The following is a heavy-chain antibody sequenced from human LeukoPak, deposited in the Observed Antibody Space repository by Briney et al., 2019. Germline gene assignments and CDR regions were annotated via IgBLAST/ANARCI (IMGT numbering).Heavy chain of an antibody. D-gene: IGHD2-15*01. CDR3: ARSPPYCSGGSCYLYYMDV. J-gene: IGHJ6*03. V-gene: IGHV4-61*02. Sequence: PSQTLSLTCTVSGGSISSGSYYWSWIRQPAGKGLEWIGRIYTSGSTNYNPSLKSRVTISVDTSKNQFSLKLSSVTAADTAVYYCARSPPYCSGGSCYLYYMDVWGKGTTATISS. CDR1: GGSISSGSYY. CDR2: IYTSGST.